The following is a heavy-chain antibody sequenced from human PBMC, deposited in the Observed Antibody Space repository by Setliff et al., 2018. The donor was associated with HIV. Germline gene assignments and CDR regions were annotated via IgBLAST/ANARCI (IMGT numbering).Heavy chain of an antibody. CDR1: GGSISSSNYY. V-gene: IGHV4-39*01. J-gene: IGHJ3*02. Sequence: SETLSLTCTVSGGSISSSNYYWGWIRQPPGKGLEWTGSIYYRGSTYYNPSLKSRDTISVDTSKNQFSLKLSSVTAADTAVYYCARNDAFDIWGQGTLVTVS. CDR2: IYYRGST. CDR3: ARNDAFDI.